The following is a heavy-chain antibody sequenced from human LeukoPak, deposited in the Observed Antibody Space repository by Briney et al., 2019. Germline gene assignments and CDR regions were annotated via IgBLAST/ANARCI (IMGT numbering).Heavy chain of an antibody. CDR2: ISGSGVNT. CDR3: AKLRFLEWLLPIDH. D-gene: IGHD3-3*01. J-gene: IGHJ4*02. Sequence: GGSLRLSCAASGFTFSSYAMSWVRQAPGKGLEWVSVISGSGVNTFYADSVKGRFTISRDNSNNTLYLKMNNLRAEDTATYYCAKLRFLEWLLPIDHWGQGTLVTVSS. V-gene: IGHV3-23*01. CDR1: GFTFSSYA.